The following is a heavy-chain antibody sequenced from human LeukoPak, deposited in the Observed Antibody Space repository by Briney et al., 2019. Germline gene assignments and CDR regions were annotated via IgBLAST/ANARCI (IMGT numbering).Heavy chain of an antibody. V-gene: IGHV3-21*04. CDR3: AKRLSSSSTWYYFDY. J-gene: IGHJ4*02. CDR2: ISSSSRSYI. CDR1: GFTFSSYS. Sequence: GGSLRLSCAASGFTFSSYSMNWVRQAPGKGLEWVSSISSSSRSYIYYADSVKGRFTISRDNAKNSLYLQMNSLRAEDTAVYYCAKRLSSSSTWYYFDYWGQGTLVTVSS. D-gene: IGHD6-13*01.